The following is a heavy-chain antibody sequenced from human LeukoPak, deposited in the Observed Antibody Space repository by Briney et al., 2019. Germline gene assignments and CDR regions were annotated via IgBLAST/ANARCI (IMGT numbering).Heavy chain of an antibody. Sequence: GGSLRPSCAASGFTFSSYGMPWVRQAPGKGLEWVAVIWYDGSNKYYADSVKGRFTISRDNSKNTLYLQMNSLRAEDTAVYYCARDSTWGAFDIWGQGTMVTVSS. CDR3: ARDSTWGAFDI. CDR2: IWYDGSNK. V-gene: IGHV3-33*01. D-gene: IGHD7-27*01. J-gene: IGHJ3*02. CDR1: GFTFSSYG.